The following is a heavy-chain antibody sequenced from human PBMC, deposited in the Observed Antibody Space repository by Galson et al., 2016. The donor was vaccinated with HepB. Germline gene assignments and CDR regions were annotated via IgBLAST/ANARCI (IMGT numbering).Heavy chain of an antibody. V-gene: IGHV4-59*13. J-gene: IGHJ4*02. CDR1: SDSISSYH. CDR3: ARGDSSGWGPFDY. CDR2: IYSSGRT. Sequence: SETLSLTCTVSSDSISSYHWSWLRQPPGKGLEWIGYIYSSGRTNYNPSLKSRLTISVDTSKNQFSLKLTSVTAADTAVYFCARGDSSGWGPFDYWGQGTLVTVSS. D-gene: IGHD6-19*01.